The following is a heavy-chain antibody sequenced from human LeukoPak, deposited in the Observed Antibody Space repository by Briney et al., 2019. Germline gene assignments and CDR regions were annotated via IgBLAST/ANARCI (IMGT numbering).Heavy chain of an antibody. CDR1: GFTFSNYG. V-gene: IGHV3-30*02. CDR3: AKDPHSSGWYFTAFDY. CDR2: IPYDGSNT. D-gene: IGHD6-19*01. J-gene: IGHJ4*02. Sequence: GGSLRLSCAASGFTFSNYGMHWVRQAPGKGLEWVAVIPYDGSNTFYADSVKGRFTISRDNSKNTLYLQVNSLRAEDTAVYYCAKDPHSSGWYFTAFDYWGQGTLVAVSS.